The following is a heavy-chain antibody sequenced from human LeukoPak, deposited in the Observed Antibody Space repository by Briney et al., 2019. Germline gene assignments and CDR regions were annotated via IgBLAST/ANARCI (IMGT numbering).Heavy chain of an antibody. V-gene: IGHV4-4*07. CDR1: GGSINSYY. D-gene: IGHD6-6*01. Sequence: PSETLSLTCTVSGGSINSYYWSWIRQSPGKGLEWIGRIYTSGSTNYNPSLKSRVTISVDTSKNQFSLNLTSVTAADTAVYYCARAMSIAARLQTIFDYWGQGTLVTVSS. J-gene: IGHJ4*02. CDR2: IYTSGST. CDR3: ARAMSIAARLQTIFDY.